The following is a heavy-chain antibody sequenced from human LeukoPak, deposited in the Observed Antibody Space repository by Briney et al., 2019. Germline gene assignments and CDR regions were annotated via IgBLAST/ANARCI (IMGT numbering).Heavy chain of an antibody. J-gene: IGHJ4*02. D-gene: IGHD3-10*01. CDR1: GFTFSSYA. CDR3: AKRSASGSYYFDY. Sequence: GGSLRLSCAASGFTFSSYATSWVRQAPGNGLEWVSAISAAGNTYYADSVKGRFTISRDNSKNTLFLQMNSLRTEDTAIYYCAKRSASGSYYFDYWGQGALVTVSS. V-gene: IGHV3-23*01. CDR2: ISAAGNT.